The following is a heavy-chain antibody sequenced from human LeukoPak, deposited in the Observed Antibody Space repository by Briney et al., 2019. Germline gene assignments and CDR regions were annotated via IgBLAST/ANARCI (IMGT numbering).Heavy chain of an antibody. CDR2: ISSSSSYI. D-gene: IGHD3-16*02. CDR3: ARGFFDYVWGSYRSISFDY. CDR1: GFTFSSYS. J-gene: IGHJ4*02. Sequence: KTGGSLRLSCAASGFTFSSYSMNWVRQAPGKGLEWVSSISSSSSYIYYADSVKGRFTISRDNAKNSVYLQMNSLRAEDTAVYYCARGFFDYVWGSYRSISFDYWGQGTLVTVSS. V-gene: IGHV3-21*01.